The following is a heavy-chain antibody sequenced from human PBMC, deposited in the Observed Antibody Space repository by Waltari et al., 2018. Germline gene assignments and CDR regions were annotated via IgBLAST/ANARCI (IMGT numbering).Heavy chain of an antibody. CDR2: IYYSGST. CDR3: ARGLIAARRSGTFDY. V-gene: IGHV4-59*11. Sequence: QVQLQESGPGLVKPSETLSPTCTVSGGSISSHYWSWIRQPPGKGLEWIGYIYYSGSTNYNPSLKSRVTISVDTSKNQFSLKLSSVTAADTAVYYCARGLIAARRSGTFDYWGQGTLVTVSS. D-gene: IGHD6-6*01. CDR1: GGSISSHY. J-gene: IGHJ4*02.